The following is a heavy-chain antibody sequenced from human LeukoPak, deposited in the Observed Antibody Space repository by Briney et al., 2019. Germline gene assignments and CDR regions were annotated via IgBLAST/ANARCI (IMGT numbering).Heavy chain of an antibody. CDR3: ARDWGVGRRDY. Sequence: GGSLRLSCAASGFTFSDYYMSWIRQAPGKGLEWVPYISSSASSIYYADSVKDRFTISRDNVKNSLYLQMNSLRAEDTAVYYCARDWGVGRRDYWGQGTLVTVSS. CDR2: ISSSASSI. V-gene: IGHV3-11*01. CDR1: GFTFSDYY. J-gene: IGHJ4*02. D-gene: IGHD3-10*01.